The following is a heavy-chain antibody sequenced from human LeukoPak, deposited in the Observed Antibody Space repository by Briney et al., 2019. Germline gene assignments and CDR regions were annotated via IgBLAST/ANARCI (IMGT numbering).Heavy chain of an antibody. Sequence: GGSLRLSCAASGFTVSSNYMSWVRQAPGKGLEWVSVIYSAGSTNYADSVKGRFTISRDNSKNPLYLQMTSLRAEATAVYYCAREPSGTYWLDYWGQGTLVTVSS. J-gene: IGHJ4*02. V-gene: IGHV3-66*02. CDR3: AREPSGTYWLDY. D-gene: IGHD1-26*01. CDR2: IYSAGST. CDR1: GFTVSSNY.